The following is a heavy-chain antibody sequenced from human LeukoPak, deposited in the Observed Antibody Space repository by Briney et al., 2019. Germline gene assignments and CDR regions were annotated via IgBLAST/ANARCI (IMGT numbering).Heavy chain of an antibody. CDR1: EYIFTDYY. V-gene: IGHV1-2*02. CDR3: ARGGDNYDILTQ. Sequence: ASMKVSCKASEYIFTDYYIHWVRQAPGQGLEWMGWTNPHSGGTNYAQNFQCRVTMTGDTSISTAYMELSRLISDDTAIYYCARGGDNYDILTQWGQGTLVTVSS. J-gene: IGHJ4*02. D-gene: IGHD3-9*01. CDR2: TNPHSGGT.